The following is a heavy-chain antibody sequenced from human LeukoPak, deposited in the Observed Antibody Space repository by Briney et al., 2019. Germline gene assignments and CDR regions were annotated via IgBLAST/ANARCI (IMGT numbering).Heavy chain of an antibody. Sequence: GGSLRLSCAASGFTFSLCWMTWVRQAPGKGLEWVSVIYSGGSTYYADSVKGRFTISRDNSKNTLYLQMNSLRAEDTAVYYCARDLPPGYYDSRPRAFDIWGQGTMVTVSS. CDR3: ARDLPPGYYDSRPRAFDI. CDR2: IYSGGST. V-gene: IGHV3-66*02. J-gene: IGHJ3*02. CDR1: GFTFSLCW. D-gene: IGHD3-22*01.